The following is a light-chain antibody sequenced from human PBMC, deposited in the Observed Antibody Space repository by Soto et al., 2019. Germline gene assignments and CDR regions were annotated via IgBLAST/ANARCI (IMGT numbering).Light chain of an antibody. Sequence: EIVLRQSPGTLALSPGEGATLSCRASQSVSKYLAWYQQKPGQAPRLLIYGASSRATGIPDSFSGSGSGTDFTLTISRLEPEDFAVYYCQQYGGSPQTFGQGTKV. CDR2: GAS. CDR1: QSVSKY. CDR3: QQYGGSPQT. V-gene: IGKV3-20*01. J-gene: IGKJ1*01.